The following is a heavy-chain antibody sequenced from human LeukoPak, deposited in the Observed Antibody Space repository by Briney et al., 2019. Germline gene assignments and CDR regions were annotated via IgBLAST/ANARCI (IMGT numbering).Heavy chain of an antibody. Sequence: GGSLRLSCAASGFTFSSYWMSWVRQAPGKGLEWVANIKQDGSEKYYVDSVKGRFTISRDNAKNSLYLQMNSLRAEDTAVYYCARESGSYSGLYFDYWGQGTLVTVSS. CDR3: ARESGSYSGLYFDY. CDR2: IKQDGSEK. V-gene: IGHV3-7*01. J-gene: IGHJ4*02. D-gene: IGHD1-26*01. CDR1: GFTFSSYW.